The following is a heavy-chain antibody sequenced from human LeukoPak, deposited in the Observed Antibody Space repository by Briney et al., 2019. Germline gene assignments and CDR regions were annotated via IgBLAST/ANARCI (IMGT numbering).Heavy chain of an antibody. V-gene: IGHV3-21*01. J-gene: IGHJ3*02. Sequence: GGSPRLSCAASGFTFSSYNVNWVRQAPGKGLEWVSSISRSGSYIYYADSVKGRFTISRDNAKNSLFLQVNSLRAEDTAVFYCARDCGSHDAFDIWGQGTMVTVSS. CDR1: GFTFSSYN. CDR2: ISRSGSYI. CDR3: ARDCGSHDAFDI. D-gene: IGHD1-26*01.